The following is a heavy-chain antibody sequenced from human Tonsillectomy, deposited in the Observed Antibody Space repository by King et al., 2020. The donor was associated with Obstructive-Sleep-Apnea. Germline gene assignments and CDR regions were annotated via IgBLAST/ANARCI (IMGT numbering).Heavy chain of an antibody. CDR2: ISSDSNYM. CDR1: GFTFSSYS. D-gene: IGHD2-21*02. J-gene: IGHJ6*02. Sequence: VQLVESGGGLVKPGGSLRLSCAASGFTFSSYSMNWVRQAPGKGLEWVASISSDSNYMYYVDSVKGRFTISRDNAKNSLYLEMNSLRAEDAAVYYCARDSFETVLTSSYYFSVLDVWGQGTTVAVSS. CDR3: ARDSFETVLTSSYYFSVLDV. V-gene: IGHV3-21*01.